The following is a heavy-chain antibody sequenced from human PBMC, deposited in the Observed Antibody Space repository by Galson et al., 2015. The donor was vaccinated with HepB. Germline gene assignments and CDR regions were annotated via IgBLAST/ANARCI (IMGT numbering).Heavy chain of an antibody. CDR2: IYTSGST. J-gene: IGHJ5*02. CDR1: GGSISSSSYY. Sequence: TLSLTCTVSGGSISSSSYYWSWIRQPAGKGLEWIGRIYTSGSTNYNPSLKSRVTISVDTSKNQFSLKLSSVTAADTAVYYCARDFGSGSYYKDSWFDPWGQGTLVTVSS. V-gene: IGHV4-61*02. CDR3: ARDFGSGSYYKDSWFDP. D-gene: IGHD3-10*01.